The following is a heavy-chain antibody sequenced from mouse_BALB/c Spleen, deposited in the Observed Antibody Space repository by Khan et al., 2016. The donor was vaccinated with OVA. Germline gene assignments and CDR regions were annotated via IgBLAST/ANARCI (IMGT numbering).Heavy chain of an antibody. CDR1: GYSITRGYS. CDR2: ISYRGSL. V-gene: IGHV3-1*02. D-gene: IGHD2-1*01. Sequence: QLEESGPDLVKPSQSLSLTCTATGYSITRGYSWYWIRQFPGNKLEWRGYISYRGSLNYNPYFKSRISITRDTSKNQFCLQLHSVTTEDTATYYCARDGNYMDYWGQGTSVTVSS. CDR3: ARDGNYMDY. J-gene: IGHJ4*01.